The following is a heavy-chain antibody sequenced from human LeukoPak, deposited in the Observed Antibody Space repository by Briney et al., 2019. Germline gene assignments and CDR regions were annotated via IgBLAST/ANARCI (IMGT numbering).Heavy chain of an antibody. CDR3: AKGGIPSDSSGGSAFDI. CDR2: ISGSGGST. V-gene: IGHV3-23*01. D-gene: IGHD3-22*01. CDR1: GFTFSSYA. Sequence: PGGSLRLSCAASGFTFSSYAMSWVRQAPGKGLEWVSAISGSGGSTYYADSVKGRFTISRDNSKNTLYLQMNSLRAEDTAVYYCAKGGIPSDSSGGSAFDIWGQGTMVTVSS. J-gene: IGHJ3*02.